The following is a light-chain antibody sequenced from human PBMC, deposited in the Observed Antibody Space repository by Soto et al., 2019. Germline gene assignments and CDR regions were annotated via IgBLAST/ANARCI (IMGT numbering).Light chain of an antibody. CDR1: NNDVGAYNY. CDR3: SSYAGSNTVV. J-gene: IGLJ3*02. Sequence: QSALTQPASVSGSPGQSITISCTGTNNDVGAYNYVSWFQQHPGKAPKPMIYDVSNRPSGVSNRFSGSKSGNTAARTISGRQAEYEADYYYSSYAGSNTVVFRGGTKLT. CDR2: DVS. V-gene: IGLV2-14*03.